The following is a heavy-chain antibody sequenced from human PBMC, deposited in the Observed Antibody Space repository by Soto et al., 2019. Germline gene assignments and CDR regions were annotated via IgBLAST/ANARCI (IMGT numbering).Heavy chain of an antibody. J-gene: IGHJ4*02. CDR2: ISSTTNYI. CDR3: ARESEDLTSNFDY. Sequence: PVGSLRLSCAASVFTFTRYSMNWFRQAPGKGLEWVSSISSTTNYIYYGDSMKGRFTISRDNAKNSLYLEMNSLRAEDTAVYYCARESEDLTSNFDYWGQGTLVTVS. V-gene: IGHV3-21*06. CDR1: VFTFTRYS.